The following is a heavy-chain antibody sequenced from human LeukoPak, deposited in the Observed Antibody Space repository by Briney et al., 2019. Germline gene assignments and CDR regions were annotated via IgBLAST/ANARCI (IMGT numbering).Heavy chain of an antibody. J-gene: IGHJ5*02. V-gene: IGHV1-2*02. CDR3: ARDSSGYFWFDP. CDR1: GYTFTGYY. Sequence: ASVKVSCKASGYTFTGYYMHWVRQAPGQGLEWMGWINPNSGGTNYAQKFQGRVTMTRGTSISTAYMELSRLRSDDTAVYYCARDSSGYFWFDPWGQGTLVTVSS. CDR2: INPNSGGT. D-gene: IGHD3-22*01.